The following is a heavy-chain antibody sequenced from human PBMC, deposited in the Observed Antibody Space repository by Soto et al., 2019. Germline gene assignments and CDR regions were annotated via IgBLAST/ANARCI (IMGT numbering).Heavy chain of an antibody. D-gene: IGHD3-3*01. CDR2: ISGSGGST. CDR1: GFTFSSYA. Sequence: GGSLRLSCAASGFTFSSYAMSWVRQAPGKGLEWVSAISGSGGSTYYADSVKGRFTISRDNSKNTLYLQMSSLRAEDTAVYYCVKAPGRITIFGVVTNWFDPWGQGTLVTVSS. CDR3: VKAPGRITIFGVVTNWFDP. V-gene: IGHV3-23*01. J-gene: IGHJ5*02.